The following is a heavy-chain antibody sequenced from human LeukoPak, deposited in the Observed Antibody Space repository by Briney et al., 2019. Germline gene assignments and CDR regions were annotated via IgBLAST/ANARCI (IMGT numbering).Heavy chain of an antibody. CDR2: IIPIFGTA. Sequence: SVKVSRKASGGTFSSYAISWVRQAPGQGLEWMGGIIPIFGTANYAQKFQGRVTITADESTSTAYMELGSLRSEDTAVYYCARVYERSSSGYYYESWGAFDIWGQGTMVTVSS. CDR3: ARVYERSSSGYYYESWGAFDI. V-gene: IGHV1-69*01. J-gene: IGHJ3*02. D-gene: IGHD3-22*01. CDR1: GGTFSSYA.